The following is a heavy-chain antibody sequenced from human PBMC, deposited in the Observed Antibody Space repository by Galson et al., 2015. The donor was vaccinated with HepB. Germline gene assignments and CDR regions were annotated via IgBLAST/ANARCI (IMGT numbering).Heavy chain of an antibody. CDR2: IKEDGSAT. J-gene: IGHJ4*02. CDR1: GFSFSDYW. Sequence: SLRLSCAGSGFSFSDYWVTWVRQPPGKGLEWLANIKEDGSATNHVDSVKGRFTISRDNTKNSLFLQMHSLRVGDTAVYYCARDFGWGVTDSWGQGTLVTVSS. CDR3: ARDFGWGVTDS. V-gene: IGHV3-7*03. D-gene: IGHD3-10*01.